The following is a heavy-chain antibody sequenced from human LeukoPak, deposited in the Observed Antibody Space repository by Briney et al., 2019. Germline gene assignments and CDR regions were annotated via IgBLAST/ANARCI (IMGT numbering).Heavy chain of an antibody. J-gene: IGHJ3*02. D-gene: IGHD3-22*01. CDR3: TSLRDSSGYYYEGNAFDI. CDR1: GFTFSSYA. Sequence: GGSLRLSCAASGFTFSSYAMHWVRQAPGKGLEWVAVISYDGSNKYYADSVKGRFTISRDNSKNTLYLQMNSLRAEDTAVYYCTSLRDSSGYYYEGNAFDIWGQGTMVTVSS. V-gene: IGHV3-30*04. CDR2: ISYDGSNK.